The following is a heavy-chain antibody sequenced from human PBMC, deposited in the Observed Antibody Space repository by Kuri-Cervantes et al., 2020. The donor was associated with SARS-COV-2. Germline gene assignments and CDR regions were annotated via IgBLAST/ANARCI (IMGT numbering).Heavy chain of an antibody. J-gene: IGHJ6*02. CDR1: GGTFSSYA. Sequence: SVKVSCKASGGTFSSYAISWVRQDPGQGLEWRGGIIPIFGTANYAQKFQGRVTITADESTGKAYMVLSSIRSEDTAVYYCARLYRVIAARPFAAQEDHDYYYGMDVWGQGTTVTVSS. CDR2: IIPIFGTA. V-gene: IGHV1-69*13. D-gene: IGHD6-6*01. CDR3: ARLYRVIAARPFAAQEDHDYYYGMDV.